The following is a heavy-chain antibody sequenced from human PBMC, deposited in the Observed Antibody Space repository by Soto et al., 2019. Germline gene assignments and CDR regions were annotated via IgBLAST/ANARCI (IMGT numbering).Heavy chain of an antibody. CDR3: ARVQWELLSYFDY. V-gene: IGHV4-39*01. Sequence: SETLSLTCTVSGGSISSSNYYWAWIRQSPGKGLEWVATLYYSGSTYSNPSLKSRVTISVDTSKNQFSLKLSSVPAADTAVYYCARVQWELLSYFDYWGLGTLVTVSS. CDR1: GGSISSSNYY. D-gene: IGHD1-26*01. CDR2: LYYSGST. J-gene: IGHJ4*02.